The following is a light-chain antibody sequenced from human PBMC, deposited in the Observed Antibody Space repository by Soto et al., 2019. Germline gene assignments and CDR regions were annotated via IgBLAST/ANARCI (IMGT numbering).Light chain of an antibody. CDR3: CSYAGSDTGV. J-gene: IGLJ3*02. CDR1: SSDVGGYNY. Sequence: QSVLTQPRSVSGSPGQSVTISCTGTSSDVGGYNYVSWYQQRPGKAPKLMIYDVTKRPSGVPDRFSGSKSGNTASLTISGLQGEDEADYYCCSYAGSDTGVFGGGTKLTVL. CDR2: DVT. V-gene: IGLV2-11*01.